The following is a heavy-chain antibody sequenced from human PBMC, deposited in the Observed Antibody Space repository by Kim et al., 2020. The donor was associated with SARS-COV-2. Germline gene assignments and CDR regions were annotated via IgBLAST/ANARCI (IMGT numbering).Heavy chain of an antibody. V-gene: IGHV3-15*01. CDR2: IKSKTDGGTT. CDR3: TTDGLAKAKRCQDY. Sequence: GGSLRLSCAASGFTFSNAWMSWVRQAPGKGLEWVGRIKSKTDGGTTDYAAPVKGRFTISRDDSKNTLYLQMNSLKTEDTAVYYCTTDGLAKAKRCQDYWGQGTLVTVSS. D-gene: IGHD5-12*01. J-gene: IGHJ4*02. CDR1: GFTFSNAW.